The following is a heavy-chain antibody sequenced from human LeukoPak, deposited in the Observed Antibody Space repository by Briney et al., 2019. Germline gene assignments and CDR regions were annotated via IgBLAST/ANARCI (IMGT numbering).Heavy chain of an antibody. Sequence: SETLSLTCTVSGGSISSGSYYWGWIRQPPGKGLEWIGSIYHSGSTYYNPSLKSRVTISVDTSKNQFSLKLSSVTAADTAVYYCARVYSGYPGTPIVYWGQGTLVTVSS. V-gene: IGHV4-39*07. CDR2: IYHSGST. CDR3: ARVYSGYPGTPIVY. CDR1: GGSISSGSYY. J-gene: IGHJ4*02. D-gene: IGHD5-12*01.